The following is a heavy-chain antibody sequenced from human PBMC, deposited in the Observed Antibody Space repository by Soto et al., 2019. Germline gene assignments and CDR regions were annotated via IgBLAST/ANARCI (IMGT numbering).Heavy chain of an antibody. V-gene: IGHV4-31*03. CDR3: ARLGSGYGSGSSEPWVDY. J-gene: IGHJ4*02. Sequence: QVQLQESGPGLVKPSQTLSLTCTVSGGSISSGGYYWSWIRQHPGKGLEWIGYIYYSGSTYYNPSLKSRVTISVDTSKNQFSLKLSSVTAADTAVYYCARLGSGYGSGSSEPWVDYWGQGTLVTVSS. D-gene: IGHD3-10*01. CDR2: IYYSGST. CDR1: GGSISSGGYY.